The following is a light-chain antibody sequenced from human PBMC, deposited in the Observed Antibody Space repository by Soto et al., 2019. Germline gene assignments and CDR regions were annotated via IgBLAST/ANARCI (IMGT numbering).Light chain of an antibody. Sequence: QAVLTQPPSASGSPGQSVTISCTGTSSDVGVYNYVSWYQQHPGKAPKLMIYEVSKRPSGVPDRLSGSKSGNTASLTVAGLQAEDEADYYCSSYAGSNIWVFGGGTKLTVL. CDR2: EVS. CDR3: SSYAGSNIWV. V-gene: IGLV2-8*01. J-gene: IGLJ3*02. CDR1: SSDVGVYNY.